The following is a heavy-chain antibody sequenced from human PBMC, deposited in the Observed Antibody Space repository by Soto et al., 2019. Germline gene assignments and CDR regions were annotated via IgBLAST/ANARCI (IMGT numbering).Heavy chain of an antibody. CDR3: ARRANELLWFGERPTWFDP. Sequence: GESLKISCKGSGYSFTSYWIGWVRQMPGKGLEWMGIIYPGDSDTRYSPSFQGQVTISADKSISTAYLQWSSLKASDTAMYYCARRANELLWFGERPTWFDPWGQGTLVTVSS. D-gene: IGHD3-10*01. CDR1: GYSFTSYW. CDR2: IYPGDSDT. V-gene: IGHV5-51*01. J-gene: IGHJ5*02.